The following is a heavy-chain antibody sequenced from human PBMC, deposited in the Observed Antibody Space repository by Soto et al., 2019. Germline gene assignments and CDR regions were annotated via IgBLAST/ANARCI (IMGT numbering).Heavy chain of an antibody. Sequence: VASVKVSCKASGYTFTSYAMHWVRQAPGQRLEWMGWINAGNGNTKYSQKFQGRVNNTRDTSASTTYKELSSLRSEDTAVYYCARSVGEIDYWGQGTLVTVSS. CDR3: ARSVGEIDY. D-gene: IGHD2-21*01. CDR1: GYTFTSYA. V-gene: IGHV1-3*01. CDR2: INAGNGNT. J-gene: IGHJ4*02.